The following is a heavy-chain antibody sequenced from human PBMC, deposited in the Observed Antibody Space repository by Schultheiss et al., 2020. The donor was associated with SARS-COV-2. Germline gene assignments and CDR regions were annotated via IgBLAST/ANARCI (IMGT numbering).Heavy chain of an antibody. CDR3: ASLTGYSSSWYNWFDP. D-gene: IGHD6-13*01. CDR1: GGSISGYY. V-gene: IGHV4-34*01. CDR2: INHSGST. Sequence: SETLSLTCTVSGGSISGYYWSWIRQPPGKGLEWIGEINHSGSTNYNPSLKSRVTISVDTSKNQFSLKLSSVTAADTAVYYCASLTGYSSSWYNWFDPWGQGTPVTVSS. J-gene: IGHJ5*02.